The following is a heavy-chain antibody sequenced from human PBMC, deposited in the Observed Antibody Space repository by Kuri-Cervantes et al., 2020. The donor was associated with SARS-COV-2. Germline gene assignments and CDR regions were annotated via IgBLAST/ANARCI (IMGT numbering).Heavy chain of an antibody. CDR1: GGSISSSSYY. D-gene: IGHD5-24*01. CDR2: IYYSGST. J-gene: IGHJ3*02. CDR3: ARDKLQFDAFDI. Sequence: SETLSLTCTVSGGSISSSSYYWGWIRQPPGKRLEWIGSIYYSGSTYYNPSLRSRVTISVDTSKNQFSLKLSSVTAADTAVYYCARDKLQFDAFDIWGQGTMVTVSS. V-gene: IGHV4-39*07.